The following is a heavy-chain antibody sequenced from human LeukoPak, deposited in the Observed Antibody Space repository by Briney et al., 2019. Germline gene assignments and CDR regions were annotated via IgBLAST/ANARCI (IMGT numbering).Heavy chain of an antibody. J-gene: IGHJ4*02. V-gene: IGHV1-2*02. D-gene: IGHD3-10*01. CDR1: GYTFTGYY. CDR3: AREEGYGSGSPGHY. Sequence: GASVKVSCKASGYTFTGYYMHWVRQAPGQGLEWMGWINPNSGGTNYAQKFQGRVTMTRDTSISTAYMELSRLRSDDTAVYCCAREEGYGSGSPGHYWGQGTLVTVSS. CDR2: INPNSGGT.